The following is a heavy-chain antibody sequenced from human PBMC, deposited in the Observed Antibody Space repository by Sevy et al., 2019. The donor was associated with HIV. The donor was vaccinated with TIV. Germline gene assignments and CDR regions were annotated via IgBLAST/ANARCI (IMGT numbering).Heavy chain of an antibody. D-gene: IGHD6-13*01. Sequence: SETLSLTCTVSGGSISSYYWSWIRQPPGKGLEWIGYIYYSGSTNYNPSLKSRVTISVDTSKNQFSLKLSSVTAADTAVYYCARDRIAAAGTRLHGMDVWGQGTTVTVSS. CDR3: ARDRIAAAGTRLHGMDV. J-gene: IGHJ6*02. CDR1: GGSISSYY. V-gene: IGHV4-59*01. CDR2: IYYSGST.